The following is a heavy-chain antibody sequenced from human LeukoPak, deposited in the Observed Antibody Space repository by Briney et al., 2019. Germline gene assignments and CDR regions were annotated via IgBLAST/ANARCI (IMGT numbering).Heavy chain of an antibody. V-gene: IGHV4-59*01. Sequence: SETLSLTCTVSGGSISSYYWSWIRQPPGKGLEWIGYIYYSGSTNYNPSLKSRVTISVDTSKNQFSLKLSSVTAADTAVYYCARGSARRYDYGDPDAFDIWGQGTMVTVSS. CDR2: IYYSGST. J-gene: IGHJ3*02. CDR1: GGSISSYY. CDR3: ARGSARRYDYGDPDAFDI. D-gene: IGHD4-17*01.